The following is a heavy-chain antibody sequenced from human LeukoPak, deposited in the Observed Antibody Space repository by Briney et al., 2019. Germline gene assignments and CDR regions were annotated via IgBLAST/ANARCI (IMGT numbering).Heavy chain of an antibody. Sequence: SVKVSCKASGGTFSSYAISWVRQAPGQGLEWMGGIIPIFGTANYAQKFQGRVTITADESTSTAYMELSSLRSEDTAVYYCARAYSVNSSGWYLAFDIWGQGTMVTVSS. CDR3: ARAYSVNSSGWYLAFDI. J-gene: IGHJ3*02. CDR2: IIPIFGTA. V-gene: IGHV1-69*13. CDR1: GGTFSSYA. D-gene: IGHD6-19*01.